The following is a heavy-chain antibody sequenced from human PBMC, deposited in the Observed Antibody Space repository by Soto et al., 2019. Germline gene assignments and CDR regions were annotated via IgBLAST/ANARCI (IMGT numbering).Heavy chain of an antibody. Sequence: TSETLSLTCTVSGGSIGRSYWSWIRQPPGKGLEWIGYIYYSGTADYNPSLKSRVTMSVDTSKMQFSLRLRSVTAADTAIYYCARGPYDGFDIWGQGTMVTVSS. CDR3: ARGPYDGFDI. J-gene: IGHJ3*02. CDR1: GGSIGRSY. CDR2: IYYSGTA. V-gene: IGHV4-59*01.